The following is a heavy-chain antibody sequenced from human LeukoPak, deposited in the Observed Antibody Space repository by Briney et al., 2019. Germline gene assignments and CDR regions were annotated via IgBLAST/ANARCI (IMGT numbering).Heavy chain of an antibody. CDR2: MNPNSGNT. CDR3: ARGRVTIFGVVISKTYGMDV. Sequence: ASVKVSCKASGYTFTSYDINWVRQATGQGLEWMGWMNPNSGNTGYAQKFQGRVTMTRNTSISTAYMELSSLRSEDTAVYYCARGRVTIFGVVISKTYGMDVWGQGTTVTVSS. V-gene: IGHV1-8*01. CDR1: GYTFTSYD. J-gene: IGHJ6*02. D-gene: IGHD3-3*01.